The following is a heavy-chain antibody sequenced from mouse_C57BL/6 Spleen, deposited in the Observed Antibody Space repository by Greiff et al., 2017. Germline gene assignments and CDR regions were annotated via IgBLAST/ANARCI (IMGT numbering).Heavy chain of an antibody. V-gene: IGHV1-39*01. CDR3: ARRGVYYGNLKAMDY. CDR1: GYSFTDYN. J-gene: IGHJ4*01. CDR2: INPNYGTT. Sequence: EVKLQESGPELVKPGASVKISCKASGYSFTDYNMNWVKQSNGKSLEWIGVINPNYGTTSYNQKFKGKATLTVDQSSSTAYMQLNSLTSEDSAVYYCARRGVYYGNLKAMDYWGQGTSVTVSS. D-gene: IGHD2-1*01.